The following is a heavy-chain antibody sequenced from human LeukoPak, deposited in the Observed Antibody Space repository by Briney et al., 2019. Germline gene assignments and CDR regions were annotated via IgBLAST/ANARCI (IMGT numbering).Heavy chain of an antibody. CDR1: GDSISSYY. Sequence: PSETLSLTCTVSGDSISSYYWGWIRQPAGNGLEWIGRIHPSGSTNYNPSLKSRVTLSVDTSKNQFSLKLSSVTAADTAVYYCARGPPPDFDYWGRGIVVTVSS. CDR3: ARGPPPDFDY. CDR2: IHPSGST. J-gene: IGHJ4*02. V-gene: IGHV4-4*07.